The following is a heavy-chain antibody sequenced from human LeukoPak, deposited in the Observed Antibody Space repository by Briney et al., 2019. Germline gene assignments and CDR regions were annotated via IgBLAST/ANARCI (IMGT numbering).Heavy chain of an antibody. Sequence: AASVKVSCKASGYTFTGYYMHWVRQAPGQGLEWMGWINPNSGGTNYAQKFQGRVTMTRDTSISTAYMELSRLRSDDTAVYYCARDSYYDFWSGYGDPWGQGTLVTVS. CDR2: INPNSGGT. J-gene: IGHJ5*02. V-gene: IGHV1-2*02. D-gene: IGHD3-3*01. CDR3: ARDSYYDFWSGYGDP. CDR1: GYTFTGYY.